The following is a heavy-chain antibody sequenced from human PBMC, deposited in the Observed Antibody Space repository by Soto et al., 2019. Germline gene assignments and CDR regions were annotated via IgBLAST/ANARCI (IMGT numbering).Heavy chain of an antibody. J-gene: IGHJ4*02. Sequence: EVQLLEYGGGLVQHGGSLIISCAASGFTFSTYAMSWVSQAPGKGLEWVSGISGSDGGTYYADSVKGRFASSRDNSNNTLFLQMNSLRAEETAVYLCAKQRTTRWGLHFDYWGQASLCTVSS. CDR2: ISGSDGGT. CDR3: AKQRTTRWGLHFDY. CDR1: GFTFSTYA. V-gene: IGHV3-23*01. D-gene: IGHD2-21*02.